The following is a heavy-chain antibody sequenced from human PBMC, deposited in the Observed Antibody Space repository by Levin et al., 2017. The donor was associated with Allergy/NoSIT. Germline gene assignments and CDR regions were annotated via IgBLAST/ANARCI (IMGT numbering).Heavy chain of an antibody. V-gene: IGHV3-30-3*01. D-gene: IGHD6-19*01. CDR1: GFTFSSYA. J-gene: IGHJ4*02. Sequence: GGSLRLSCAASGFTFSSYAMHWVRQAPGKGLEWVAVISYDGSNKYYADSVKGRFTISRDNSKNTLYLQMNSLRAEDTAVYYCARNLPSSGWYDVDYWGQGTLVTVSS. CDR3: ARNLPSSGWYDVDY. CDR2: ISYDGSNK.